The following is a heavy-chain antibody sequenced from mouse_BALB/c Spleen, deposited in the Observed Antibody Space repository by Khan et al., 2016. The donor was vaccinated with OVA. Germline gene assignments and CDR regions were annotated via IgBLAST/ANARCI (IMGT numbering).Heavy chain of an antibody. V-gene: IGHV5-6*01. D-gene: IGHD1-1*01. CDR2: ISSGGDYT. Sequence: EVHLVESGGDLVKPGGSLKLSCAASGFTFSSYSMSWVRQTPDKGLEWVGCISSGGDYTSYPDSVKGRFTIYRDTATTTPYMHMSDLKNEDTATYYFADHFTWSFAYGGQGTLVTVAA. CDR1: GFTFSSYS. J-gene: IGHJ3*01. CDR3: ADHFTWSFAY.